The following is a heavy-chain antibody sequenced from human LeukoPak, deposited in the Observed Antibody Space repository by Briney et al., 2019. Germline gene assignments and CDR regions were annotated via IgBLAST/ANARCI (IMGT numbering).Heavy chain of an antibody. J-gene: IGHJ4*02. CDR3: ARGIGDFWRGCYFDY. Sequence: ASVKVSCKASGGTFSSYSINWVRQAPGQGLEWMGRIIPIFGTANYAQKFQGRVTITTDESTSTAYMELSSLRSEDTAVYYCARGIGDFWRGCYFDYWGQGTLVTVSS. V-gene: IGHV1-69*05. CDR1: GGTFSSYS. CDR2: IIPIFGTA. D-gene: IGHD3-3*01.